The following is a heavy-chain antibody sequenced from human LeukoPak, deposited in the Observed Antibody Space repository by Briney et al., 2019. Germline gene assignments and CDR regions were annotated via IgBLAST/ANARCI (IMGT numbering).Heavy chain of an antibody. CDR3: AGRFSSSFVSYYYYMDV. D-gene: IGHD6-6*01. Sequence: PSETLSLTCAVSGGSISSSNWWSWVRLPPGKGLEWIGEIYHSGSTNYNPSLKSRVTISVDTSKNQFSLKLSSVTAADTAVYYCAGRFSSSFVSYYYYMDVWGKGTTVTVSS. J-gene: IGHJ6*03. V-gene: IGHV4-4*02. CDR2: IYHSGST. CDR1: GGSISSSNW.